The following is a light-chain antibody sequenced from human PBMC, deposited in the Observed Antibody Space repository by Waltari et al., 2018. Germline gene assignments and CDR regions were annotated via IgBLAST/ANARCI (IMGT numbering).Light chain of an antibody. CDR2: WAP. V-gene: IGKV4-1*01. J-gene: IGKJ2*01. CDR3: QQCYSTPYT. Sequence: DIVMTQSPDSLAVSLGERVTINCRSSQNLLYNSDNKNYLAWFQQKPGQPPKLLIYWAPTRESGVPVRFSGSGSGTEFTLTISSLQAADVAVYYCQQCYSTPYTFGQGTKLEIK. CDR1: QNLLYNSDNKNY.